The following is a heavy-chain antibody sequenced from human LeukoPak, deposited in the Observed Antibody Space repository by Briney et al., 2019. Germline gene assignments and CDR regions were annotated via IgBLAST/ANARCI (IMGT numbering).Heavy chain of an antibody. V-gene: IGHV4-59*01. J-gene: IGHJ6*03. CDR1: GGSISSYF. Sequence: SETLSLTCTVSGGSISSYFWSWIRQPPGKGLEWIGYIYYSGSTNYNPSLKSRVTISLDTSKNQFSLKLSSVTAADTAVYYCARRDYYYHYMDVWGKGTTVTVSS. CDR3: ARRDYYYHYMDV. CDR2: IYYSGST.